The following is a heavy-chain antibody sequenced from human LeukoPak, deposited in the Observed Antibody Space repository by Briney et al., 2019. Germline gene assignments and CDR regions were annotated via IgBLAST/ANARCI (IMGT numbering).Heavy chain of an antibody. D-gene: IGHD3-10*01. Sequence: KSSETLSLTCTVSGGSISSYYWSWIRQPPGKGLEWIGYIYYSGSTNYNPSLKSRVTISVDTSKNQFSLKLSSVTAADTAVYYCARGYGSGSINWFDGWGEGTLVTVSS. V-gene: IGHV4-59*01. CDR2: IYYSGST. CDR3: ARGYGSGSINWFDG. J-gene: IGHJ5*02. CDR1: GGSISSYY.